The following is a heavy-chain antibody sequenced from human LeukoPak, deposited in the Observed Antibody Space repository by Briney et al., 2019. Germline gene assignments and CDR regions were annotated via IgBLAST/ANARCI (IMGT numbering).Heavy chain of an antibody. Sequence: ASVKVFCTASGYTFTTYGISWVRQAPGHGLEWMGWISVYNGNTNYAQKFQGRVTMTTDTFASTAYMELRSLRSDDTAVYYCAKTRSYYYYMDVWGKGTTVTVSS. CDR1: GYTFTTYG. J-gene: IGHJ6*03. CDR3: AKTRSYYYYMDV. CDR2: ISVYNGNT. V-gene: IGHV1-18*01.